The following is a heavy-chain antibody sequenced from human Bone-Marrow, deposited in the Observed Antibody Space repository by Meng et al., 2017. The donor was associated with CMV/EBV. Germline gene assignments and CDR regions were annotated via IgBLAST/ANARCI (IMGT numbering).Heavy chain of an antibody. J-gene: IGHJ4*02. V-gene: IGHV3-15*01. Sequence: GESLKISCAASGFTFSNAWMSWVRQAPGKGLEWVGRIKSKTDGGTTDYAAPVKGRFTISRDDSKNTLYLQMNSLGAEDTAVYYCARAQIVGATTLFDYWGQGTLVTGSS. CDR1: GFTFSNAW. CDR2: IKSKTDGGTT. D-gene: IGHD1-26*01. CDR3: ARAQIVGATTLFDY.